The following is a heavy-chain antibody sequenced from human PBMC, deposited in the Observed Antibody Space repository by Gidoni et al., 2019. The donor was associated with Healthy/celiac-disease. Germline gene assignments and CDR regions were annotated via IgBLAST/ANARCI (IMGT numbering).Heavy chain of an antibody. D-gene: IGHD6-19*01. V-gene: IGHV3-7*01. CDR2: IKQDGSEK. CDR1: GFTFSSSW. Sequence: EVQLVESGGGLVQPGGSLRLSCAASGFTFSSSWMSWVRQAPGKGLEWVANIKQDGSEKYYVDSVKGRFTISRDNAKNSLYLQMNSLRAEDTAVYYCARDPRPIAVAGWGYFDYWGQGTLVTVSS. CDR3: ARDPRPIAVAGWGYFDY. J-gene: IGHJ4*02.